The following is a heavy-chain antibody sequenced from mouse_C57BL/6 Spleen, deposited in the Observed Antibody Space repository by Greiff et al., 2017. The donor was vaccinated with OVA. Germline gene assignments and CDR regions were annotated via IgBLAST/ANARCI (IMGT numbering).Heavy chain of an antibody. V-gene: IGHV5-9*01. D-gene: IGHD2-3*01. CDR2: ISGGGGNT. CDR1: GFTFSSYT. J-gene: IGHJ2*01. Sequence: EVQRVESGGGLVKPGGSLKLSCAASGFTFSSYTMSWVRQTPEKRLEWVATISGGGGNTYYPDSVKGRFTISRDNAKNTLYLQMSSLRSEDTALYYCARRSYDGYYYFDYWGQGTTLTVSS. CDR3: ARRSYDGYYYFDY.